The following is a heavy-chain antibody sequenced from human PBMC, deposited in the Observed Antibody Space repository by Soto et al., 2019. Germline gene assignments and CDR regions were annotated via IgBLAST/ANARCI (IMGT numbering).Heavy chain of an antibody. CDR2: ISGSGGST. CDR3: AKDRSYYDILTGPPSAFDI. V-gene: IGHV3-23*01. CDR1: GFTFSSYA. D-gene: IGHD3-9*01. J-gene: IGHJ3*02. Sequence: PGGSLRLSCAASGFTFSSYAMSWVRQAPGKGLEWVSAISGSGGSTYYADSVKGRFTISRDNSKNTLYLQMNSLRAEDTAVYYCAKDRSYYDILTGPPSAFDIWGQGTRVTVSS.